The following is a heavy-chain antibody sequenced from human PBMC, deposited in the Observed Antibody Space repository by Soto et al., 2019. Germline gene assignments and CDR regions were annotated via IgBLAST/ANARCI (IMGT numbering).Heavy chain of an antibody. CDR3: AKVHDSGYCSSTSCYIMGTLTYYFDY. CDR2: ISGSGGST. Sequence: LRLSCPASGFTFSSYAVSWVRQAPGKGLEWLSAISGSGGSTYYADSVKGRFTISRDNSKNTLYLQMNSLRAEDTAVYYCAKVHDSGYCSSTSCYIMGTLTYYFDYWGQGTLVTVSS. J-gene: IGHJ4*02. CDR1: GFTFSSYA. D-gene: IGHD2-2*01. V-gene: IGHV3-23*01.